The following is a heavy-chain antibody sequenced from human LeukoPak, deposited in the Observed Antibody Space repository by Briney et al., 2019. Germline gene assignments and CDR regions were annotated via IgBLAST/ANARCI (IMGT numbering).Heavy chain of an antibody. Sequence: GGSLRLSCAASGFTFSSYWMSWVRQAPGKGLEWVANIKQDGSEKYYVDSVKGRFTISRDNAKNSLYLQMNSLRAEDTALYYCARGKEYSSGLNWFDPWGQGTLVTVSS. CDR3: ARGKEYSSGLNWFDP. CDR2: IKQDGSEK. D-gene: IGHD6-19*01. V-gene: IGHV3-7*03. CDR1: GFTFSSYW. J-gene: IGHJ5*02.